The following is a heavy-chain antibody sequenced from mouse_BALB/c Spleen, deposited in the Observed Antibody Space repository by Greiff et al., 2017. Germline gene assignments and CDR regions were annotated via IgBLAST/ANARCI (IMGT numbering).Heavy chain of an antibody. Sequence: EVQLQESGGGLVQPGGSLKLSCAASGFDFSRYWMSWVRQAPGKGLEWIGEINPDSSTINYTPSLKDKFIISRDNAKNTLYLQMSKVRSEDTALYYCARRGYGSEAWFAYWGQGTLVTVSA. CDR3: ARRGYGSEAWFAY. CDR2: INPDSSTI. V-gene: IGHV4-1*02. D-gene: IGHD1-1*01. J-gene: IGHJ3*01. CDR1: GFDFSRYW.